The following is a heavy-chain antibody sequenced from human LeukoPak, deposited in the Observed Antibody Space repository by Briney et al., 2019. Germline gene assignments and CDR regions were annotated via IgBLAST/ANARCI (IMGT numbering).Heavy chain of an antibody. D-gene: IGHD1-26*01. V-gene: IGHV4-4*07. CDR2: IYTSGST. Sequence: SETLSLTCTVSGGSISSYYWSWIRQPAGKGLEWIGRIYTSGSTNYNPSLKSRVTMSVDTSKNQFSLKLSSVTAADTAVYYCARHDPNFGELPVLHYWGQGTLVTVSS. J-gene: IGHJ4*02. CDR3: ARHDPNFGELPVLHY. CDR1: GGSISSYY.